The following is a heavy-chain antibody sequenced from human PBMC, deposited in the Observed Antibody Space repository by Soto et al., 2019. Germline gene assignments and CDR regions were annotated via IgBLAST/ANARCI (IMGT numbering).Heavy chain of an antibody. V-gene: IGHV6-1*01. CDR1: GDSVSSNSAA. CDR3: ARRPYQWLSKTYAFDI. CDR2: TYYRSKWYN. Sequence: PSQTLSLTCAMSGDSVSSNSAALNWIRQSPSRGLEWLGRTYYRSKWYNDYAVSVKSRITINPDTSKNQFSLQLNSVTPEDTAVYYCARRPYQWLSKTYAFDIWGQGTRVTVSS. J-gene: IGHJ3*02. D-gene: IGHD6-19*01.